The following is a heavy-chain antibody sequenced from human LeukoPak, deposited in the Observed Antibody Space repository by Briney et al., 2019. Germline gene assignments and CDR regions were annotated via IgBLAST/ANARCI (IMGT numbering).Heavy chain of an antibody. Sequence: GASVKVSCKASGYTFTSYYMHWVRQAPGQGLEWMGWINPNSGGTNYAQKFQGRVTMTRDTSISTAYMELSRLRSDDTAVYYCARGRFTIFGVVIAKATDYWGQGTLVTVSS. CDR2: INPNSGGT. D-gene: IGHD3-3*01. V-gene: IGHV1-2*02. CDR3: ARGRFTIFGVVIAKATDY. J-gene: IGHJ4*02. CDR1: GYTFTSYY.